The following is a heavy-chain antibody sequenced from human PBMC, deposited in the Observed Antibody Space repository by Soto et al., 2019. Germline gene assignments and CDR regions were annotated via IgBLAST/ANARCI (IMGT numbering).Heavy chain of an antibody. CDR2: TSGYSGNA. Sequence: ASVKVSCKASGDIFSSFDINWVRQAPGQGLEWMGGTSGYSGNAKYAQKFQGRVTMTADESTNTGYMEMRSLTSDDTAVYYCARDLFGHVDPFDLWGQGTMVPVSS. V-gene: IGHV1-18*01. CDR1: GDIFSSFD. D-gene: IGHD2-21*01. CDR3: ARDLFGHVDPFDL. J-gene: IGHJ3*01.